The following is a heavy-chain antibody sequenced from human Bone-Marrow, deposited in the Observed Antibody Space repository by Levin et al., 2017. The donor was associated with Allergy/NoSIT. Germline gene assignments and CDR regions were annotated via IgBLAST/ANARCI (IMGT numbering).Heavy chain of an antibody. CDR2: VYNSGSPNSGGT. CDR3: ERVQAVGGNHYFDY. J-gene: IGHJ4*02. CDR1: GVSISRFY. Sequence: SETLSLTCTVSGVSISRFYWSWIRQSPGKGLEWIGYVYNSGSPNSGGTNHNPSLRSRVTISADTSKSQFSLNLTSVTASDTAVYYCERVQAVGGNHYFDYWGQGALITVSS. D-gene: IGHD6-19*01. V-gene: IGHV4-59*08.